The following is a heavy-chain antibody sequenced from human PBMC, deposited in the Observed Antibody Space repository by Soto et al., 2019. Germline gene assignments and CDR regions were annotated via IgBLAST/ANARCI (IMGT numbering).Heavy chain of an antibody. CDR3: ARDRTYYYDSSGYYGWAFDI. Sequence: GGPLRLSCAASGFTFSSFWMSWVRQAPGKGLEWVANIKQDGSEKYYVDSVKGRFTISRDNAKNSLYLQMNSLRAEDTAVYYWARDRTYYYDSSGYYGWAFDIWGQGTMVTVSS. J-gene: IGHJ3*02. CDR1: GFTFSSFW. V-gene: IGHV3-7*01. D-gene: IGHD3-22*01. CDR2: IKQDGSEK.